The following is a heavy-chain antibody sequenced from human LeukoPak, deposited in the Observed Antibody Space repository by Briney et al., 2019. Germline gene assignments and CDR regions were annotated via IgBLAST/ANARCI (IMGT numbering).Heavy chain of an antibody. Sequence: GGSLRLPCAASGFIFSSYGMHWVRQAPGKGLEWVAVVLYDGSNKYYADSVKGRFTISRDNSKNTLSLQMNSLRADDTAVYYCARGGRAGWSGTYEDSFDVWGQGTMVTVSS. CDR2: VLYDGSNK. V-gene: IGHV3-30*03. CDR3: ARGGRAGWSGTYEDSFDV. CDR1: GFIFSSYG. D-gene: IGHD1-26*01. J-gene: IGHJ3*01.